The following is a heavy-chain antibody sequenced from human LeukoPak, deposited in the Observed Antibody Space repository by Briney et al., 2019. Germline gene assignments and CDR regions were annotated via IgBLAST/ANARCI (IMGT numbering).Heavy chain of an antibody. Sequence: ASVKVSCKASGYTFTSYDINWVRQATGQGLEWMGWMNPNSGNTGYAQKFQGRVTMTRNTSISTAYMELSSLRSEDTAVYYCARVEYCSSTSCYIGDWLDPWGQGTLVTVSS. V-gene: IGHV1-8*01. J-gene: IGHJ5*02. CDR1: GYTFTSYD. CDR3: ARVEYCSSTSCYIGDWLDP. D-gene: IGHD2-2*02. CDR2: MNPNSGNT.